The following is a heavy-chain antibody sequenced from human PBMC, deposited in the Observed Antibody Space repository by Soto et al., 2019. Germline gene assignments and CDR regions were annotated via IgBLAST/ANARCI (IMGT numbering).Heavy chain of an antibody. V-gene: IGHV4-34*01. J-gene: IGHJ4*02. CDR1: GGSFSGYY. CDR3: ARGQPYDSSGYYPFDY. D-gene: IGHD3-22*01. CDR2: INHSGST. Sequence: SETLSLTCAVYGGSFSGYYWSWIRQPPGKGLEWIGEINHSGSTNYNPSLKSRVTISVDTSKNQFSLKLSSVTAADTAVYYCARGQPYDSSGYYPFDYWGQGTLVTVSS.